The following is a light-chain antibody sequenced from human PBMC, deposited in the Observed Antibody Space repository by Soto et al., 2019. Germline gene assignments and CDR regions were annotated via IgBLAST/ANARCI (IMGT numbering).Light chain of an antibody. Sequence: DIQMTQSPSSLSASVGDRVTITCRASQTVRTYLNWYQQKPGKAPTLLVYAASTLESAVPPRFSRAGSETDFTLTISGLQPEDSATYHCQQTFSTPITCGQGTRLE. V-gene: IGKV1-39*01. CDR2: AAS. CDR1: QTVRTY. J-gene: IGKJ5*01. CDR3: QQTFSTPIT.